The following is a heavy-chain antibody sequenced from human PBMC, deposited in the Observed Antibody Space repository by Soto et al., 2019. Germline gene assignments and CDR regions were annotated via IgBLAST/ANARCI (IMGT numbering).Heavy chain of an antibody. CDR1: GGTFSSYT. V-gene: IGHV1-69*02. CDR2: IIPILGIA. D-gene: IGHD3-22*01. CDR3: ARGRYYYDCSGYYSEY. Sequence: QVQLVQSGAEVKKPGSSVKVSCKASGGTFSSYTISWVRQAPGQGLEWMGRIIPILGIANYAQKFQGRVTITADKSTSTAYREMSSMRSKDTAVYYCARGRYYYDCSGYYSEYWGQGTLVTVSS. J-gene: IGHJ4*02.